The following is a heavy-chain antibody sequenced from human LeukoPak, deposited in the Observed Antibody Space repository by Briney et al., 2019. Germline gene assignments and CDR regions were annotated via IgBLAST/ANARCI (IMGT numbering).Heavy chain of an antibody. D-gene: IGHD5-12*01. CDR3: AKGGYDYIEVAYFDF. J-gene: IGHJ4*02. V-gene: IGHV3-23*01. CDR2: IIDSSGST. CDR1: GFSFNSYA. Sequence: GGSLRLSCAASGFSFNSYAMSWVRQAPGKGLEWVSIIIDSSGSTFYADSVKGRFTISRDNSKNTLYLQMNSLRLEDTAVYYCAKGGYDYIEVAYFDFWGQGTLVTVSS.